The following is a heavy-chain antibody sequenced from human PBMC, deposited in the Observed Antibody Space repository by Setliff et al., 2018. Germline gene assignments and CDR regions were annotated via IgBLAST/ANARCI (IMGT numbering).Heavy chain of an antibody. J-gene: IGHJ4*02. CDR1: GDSIYNHF. D-gene: IGHD5-18*01. CDR3: ARGPQRGYSYGYIDY. V-gene: IGHV4-59*08. Sequence: PSETLSLTCTVSGDSIYNHFWSWVRQPPGKGLEWIGYIYSTGSTNYNPSLKSRVTISVDTSKNQFSLKLSSVTAADTAVYYCARGPQRGYSYGYIDYWGQGTLVTVSS. CDR2: IYSTGST.